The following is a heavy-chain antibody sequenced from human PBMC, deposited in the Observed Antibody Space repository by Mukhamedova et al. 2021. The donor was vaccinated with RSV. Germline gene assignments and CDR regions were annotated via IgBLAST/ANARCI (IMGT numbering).Heavy chain of an antibody. Sequence: EWLGFIFPADSDTRYNPSLQRPVTISADKSTNTAYLQWRSLEASDSALYFCARTSSILHYRMDVWGQGTTVTVSS. J-gene: IGHJ6*02. CDR2: IFPADSDT. D-gene: IGHD3-10*01. CDR3: ARTSSILHYRMDV. V-gene: IGHV5-51*01.